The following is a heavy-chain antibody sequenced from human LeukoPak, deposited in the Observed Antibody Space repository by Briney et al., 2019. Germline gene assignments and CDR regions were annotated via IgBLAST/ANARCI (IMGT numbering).Heavy chain of an antibody. CDR3: ARGNYDSSGYPAYYFDY. J-gene: IGHJ4*02. CDR2: IYYSGST. D-gene: IGHD3-22*01. Sequence: SETLSLTCTVSGGSISSGGYYWSWIRQHPGKGLEWIGHIYYSGSTYYNPSLKSRVTISVDTSKNQFSLKLSSVTAADTAVYYCARGNYDSSGYPAYYFDYWGQGTLVTVSS. CDR1: GGSISSGGYY. V-gene: IGHV4-31*03.